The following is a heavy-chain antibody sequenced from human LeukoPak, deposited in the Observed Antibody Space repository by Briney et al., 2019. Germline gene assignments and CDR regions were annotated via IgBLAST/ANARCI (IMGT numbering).Heavy chain of an antibody. D-gene: IGHD3-22*01. Sequence: ASVTVSCTASGYTFTSYYMHWVRQAPGQGLEWMGIINPSGGSTNYAQKFQGRVTMTRDPSTSTVYMELSSLRSEDTAVYYCARATTYDSSGYYYEWFAFDIWGQGTMVTVSS. CDR2: INPSGGST. V-gene: IGHV1-46*01. J-gene: IGHJ3*02. CDR3: ARATTYDSSGYYYEWFAFDI. CDR1: GYTFTSYY.